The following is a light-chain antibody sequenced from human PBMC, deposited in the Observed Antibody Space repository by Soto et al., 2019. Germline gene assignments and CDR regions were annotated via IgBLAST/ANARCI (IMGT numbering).Light chain of an antibody. J-gene: IGKJ4*01. Sequence: DVQMTQSPSSLSASVGDSVTITCRASQSVFNHLSWFQQRPGKGPKLLIYDASSLHAGVPSRFSGSGYGTDCTLNSSTVQPEDSAIYYCHQSSSTPLTLGGGTRVELK. V-gene: IGKV1-39*01. CDR3: HQSSSTPLT. CDR1: QSVFNH. CDR2: DAS.